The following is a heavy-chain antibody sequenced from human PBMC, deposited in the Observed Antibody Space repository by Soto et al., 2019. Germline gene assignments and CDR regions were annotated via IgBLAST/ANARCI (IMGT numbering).Heavy chain of an antibody. Sequence: GGSLRLSCAASGFTFSTYAMTWVRQAPGKGLEWVSGISASGGSTYYADSVQGRFSISRDNSKNTLYLQMNSLRAEDTAIYYCAKDSTWIQLWFAYWGQGTLVTVSS. CDR2: ISASGGST. V-gene: IGHV3-23*01. CDR1: GFTFSTYA. J-gene: IGHJ4*02. CDR3: AKDSTWIQLWFAY. D-gene: IGHD5-18*01.